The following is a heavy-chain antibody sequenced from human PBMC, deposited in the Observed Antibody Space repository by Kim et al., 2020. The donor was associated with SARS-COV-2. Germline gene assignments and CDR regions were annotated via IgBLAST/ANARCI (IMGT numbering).Heavy chain of an antibody. CDR1: GGSISSYY. Sequence: SETLSLTCTVSGGSISSYYWSWIRQPPGKGLEWIGYIYYSGSTNYNPSLKSRVTISVDTSKNQFSLKLSSVTAADTAVYYCARGSSTYYDFWSGFPGGYSYANYYYYGMDVWGQGTTVTVSS. CDR2: IYYSGST. D-gene: IGHD3-3*01. CDR3: ARGSSTYYDFWSGFPGGYSYANYYYYGMDV. V-gene: IGHV4-59*13. J-gene: IGHJ6*02.